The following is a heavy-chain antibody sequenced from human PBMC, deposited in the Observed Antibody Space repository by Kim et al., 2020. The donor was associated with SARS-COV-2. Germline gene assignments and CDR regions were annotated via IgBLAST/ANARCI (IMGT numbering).Heavy chain of an antibody. V-gene: IGHV1-8*01. CDR3: ARGIAAAEGMDV. Sequence: GSAKQFPGRVTMTRNTSISTAYLELSSLRSEDTAVYYCARGIAAAEGMDVWGQGTTVTVSS. J-gene: IGHJ6*02. D-gene: IGHD6-13*01.